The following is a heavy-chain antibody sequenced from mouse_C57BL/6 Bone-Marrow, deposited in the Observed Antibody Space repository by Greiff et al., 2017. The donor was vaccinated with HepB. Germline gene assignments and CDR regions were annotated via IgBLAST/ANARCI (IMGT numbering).Heavy chain of an antibody. Sequence: EVQLQQSGPELVKPGASVKISCKASGYTFTDYYMNWVKQSHGKSLEWIGDINPNNGGTSYNQKFKGKATLTVDKSSSTAYMELRSLTSEDSAVYYCAKRGPYGSSYGDYWGQGTTLKVSS. CDR3: AKRGPYGSSYGDY. V-gene: IGHV1-26*01. CDR1: GYTFTDYY. D-gene: IGHD1-1*01. CDR2: INPNNGGT. J-gene: IGHJ2*01.